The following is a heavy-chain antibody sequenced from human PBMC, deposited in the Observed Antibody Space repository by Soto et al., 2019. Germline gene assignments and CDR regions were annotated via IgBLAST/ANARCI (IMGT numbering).Heavy chain of an antibody. D-gene: IGHD3-10*01. Sequence: PWGSLSLSCASSGFTFSSYAMSWVRQAPGKGLEWVSAISGSGGSTYYADSVKGRFTISRDNSKNTLYLQMNSLRAEDTAVYYCAKALSPEYYYGSGSYSFDYWGQGTLVTVSS. CDR3: AKALSPEYYYGSGSYSFDY. J-gene: IGHJ4*02. CDR1: GFTFSSYA. CDR2: ISGSGGST. V-gene: IGHV3-23*01.